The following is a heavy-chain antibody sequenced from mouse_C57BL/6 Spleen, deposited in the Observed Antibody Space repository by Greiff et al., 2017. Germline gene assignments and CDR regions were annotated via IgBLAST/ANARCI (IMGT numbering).Heavy chain of an antibody. CDR3: ARSGYDYDPAMDY. V-gene: IGHV1-64*01. J-gene: IGHJ4*01. D-gene: IGHD2-4*01. CDR2: IHPNSGST. CDR1: GYTFTSYW. Sequence: QVQLQQPGAELVKPGASVKLSCKASGYTFTSYWMHWVKQRPGQGLEWIGMIHPNSGSTNYNEKFKSKATLTVDKSSSTAYMQLSSLTSEDSAVYYCARSGYDYDPAMDYWGQGTSVTVSS.